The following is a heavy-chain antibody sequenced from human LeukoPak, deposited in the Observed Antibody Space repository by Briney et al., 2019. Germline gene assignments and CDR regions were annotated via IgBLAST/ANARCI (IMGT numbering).Heavy chain of an antibody. J-gene: IGHJ4*02. Sequence: SVKVSCRASGGTFSSYAISWVRQAPGQGLEWMGGIIPIFGTANYAQKFQGRVTITADESTSTAYMELSSLRSEDTALYYCARAFLRPYSSGWSLFDYWGQGTLVTVSS. CDR2: IIPIFGTA. D-gene: IGHD6-19*01. CDR1: GGTFSSYA. CDR3: ARAFLRPYSSGWSLFDY. V-gene: IGHV1-69*13.